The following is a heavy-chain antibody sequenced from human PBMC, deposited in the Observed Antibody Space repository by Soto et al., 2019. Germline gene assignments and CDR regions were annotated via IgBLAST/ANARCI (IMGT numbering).Heavy chain of an antibody. CDR1: GYTFTSYY. D-gene: IGHD3-16*01. CDR2: INPSGGST. J-gene: IGHJ6*02. Sequence: ASVKVSCKASGYTFTSYYMHWVRQAPGQGLEWMGIINPSGGSTSYAQKFQGRVTMTRDTSTSTVYMELSSLRCEDTAVYYCPRDRPPITPAGYYYYYGMDVWGQGTTVTVCS. CDR3: PRDRPPITPAGYYYYYGMDV. V-gene: IGHV1-46*01.